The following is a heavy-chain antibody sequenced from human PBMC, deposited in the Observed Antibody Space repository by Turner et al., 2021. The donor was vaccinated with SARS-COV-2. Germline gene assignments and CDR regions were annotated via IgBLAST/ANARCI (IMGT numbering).Heavy chain of an antibody. Sequence: QLQLQESGPGLVKLSETLSLSCTVSGGSISSSSYYWGWIRQPPGKGLEWVGNIYYSGSTYYNPSLKSRVTISVDTSKNQFSLKLSSVTAADTAVYYCAGEVVAATRPYYYGMDVWGQGTTVTVSS. CDR2: IYYSGST. J-gene: IGHJ6*02. CDR1: GGSISSSSYY. CDR3: AGEVVAATRPYYYGMDV. V-gene: IGHV4-39*02. D-gene: IGHD2-15*01.